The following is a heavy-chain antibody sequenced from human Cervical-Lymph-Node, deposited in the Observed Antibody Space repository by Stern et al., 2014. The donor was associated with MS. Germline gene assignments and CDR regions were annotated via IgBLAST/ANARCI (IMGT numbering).Heavy chain of an antibody. V-gene: IGHV7-4-1*02. J-gene: IGHJ5*02. CDR2: IDTNTGTP. Sequence: DQLVESGSELKKPGASVKISCKASGYTFTTFRMNWVRQAPGQGLEWMGWIDTNTGTPMYAQGFTGRFVFSLDTSVTTAYLEISSLKAEDTAVYYCARQFGTRDFDPWGQGTLVTVSS. CDR1: GYTFTTFR. CDR3: ARQFGTRDFDP. D-gene: IGHD3-16*01.